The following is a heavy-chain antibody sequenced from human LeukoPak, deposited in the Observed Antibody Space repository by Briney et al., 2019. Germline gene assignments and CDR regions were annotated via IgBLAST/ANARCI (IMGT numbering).Heavy chain of an antibody. V-gene: IGHV1-46*01. J-gene: IGHJ5*02. Sequence: GASVKVSCKASGYTFTSYYMHWVRQAPGQWLEWMGIINPSGGSTSYAQKFQGRVTMTRDTSTGTVYMELSSLRSEDTAVYYCARGGYCSSTSCYNWFDPWGQGTLVTVSS. CDR2: INPSGGST. D-gene: IGHD2-2*02. CDR3: ARGGYCSSTSCYNWFDP. CDR1: GYTFTSYY.